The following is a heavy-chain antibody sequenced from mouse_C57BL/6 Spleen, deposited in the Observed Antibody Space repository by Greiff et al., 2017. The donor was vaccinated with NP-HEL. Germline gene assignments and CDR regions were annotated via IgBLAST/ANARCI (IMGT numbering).Heavy chain of an antibody. V-gene: IGHV5-4*03. CDR3: ARLGRYFDY. D-gene: IGHD4-1*01. Sequence: DVKLVESGGGLVKPGGSLKLSCAASGFTFSSYAMSWVRQTPEKRLEWVATISDGGSYTYYPDNVKGRFTISRDNAKNNLYLQMSHLKSEDTAMYYCARLGRYFDYWGQGTTLTVSS. CDR1: GFTFSSYA. J-gene: IGHJ2*01. CDR2: ISDGGSYT.